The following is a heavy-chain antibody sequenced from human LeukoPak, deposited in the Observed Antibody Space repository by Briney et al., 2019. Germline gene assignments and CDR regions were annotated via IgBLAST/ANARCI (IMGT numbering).Heavy chain of an antibody. CDR3: AKDSDDFWSGHSDY. V-gene: IGHV3-30*18. J-gene: IGHJ4*02. CDR1: GFTFSSYG. Sequence: PGRSLRLSCAASGFTFSSYGMHWVRQAPGKGLEWVAVISYDGSNKYYADSVKGRFTISRDNSKNTLYLQMNSLRAEDTAVYYCAKDSDDFWSGHSDYWGQGTLVTVSS. D-gene: IGHD3-3*01. CDR2: ISYDGSNK.